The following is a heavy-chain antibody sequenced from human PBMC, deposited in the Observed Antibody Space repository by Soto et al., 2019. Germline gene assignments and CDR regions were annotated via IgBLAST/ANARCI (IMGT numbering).Heavy chain of an antibody. V-gene: IGHV3-23*01. CDR1: GFTFSSYA. Sequence: GGSLRLSCAASGFTFSSYAMSWVRQTPGKGLEWVSAISGSGGSTYYADSVKGRFTISRDNSKNTLYLQMNSLRAEDTAVYYCAKDGNPIPYLTGYYRLGWFDPWGQGTLVTVSS. D-gene: IGHD3-9*01. CDR2: ISGSGGST. J-gene: IGHJ5*02. CDR3: AKDGNPIPYLTGYYRLGWFDP.